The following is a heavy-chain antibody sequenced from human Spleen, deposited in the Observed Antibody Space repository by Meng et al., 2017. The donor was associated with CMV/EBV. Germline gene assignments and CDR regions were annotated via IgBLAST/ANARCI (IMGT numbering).Heavy chain of an antibody. J-gene: IGHJ6*02. D-gene: IGHD1-7*01. CDR1: GFTFSDYY. CDR2: VTTGGSTI. V-gene: IGHV3-11*01. CDR3: ARPSVAGNFYYYGLDV. Sequence: GGSLRLSCAASGFTFSDYYMTWVRLSPGKGLECISYVTTGGSTIYYADFARGRFTVSRDNAKSSLYLQMNSLTAEDTGVYYCARPSVAGNFYYYGLDVWGQGTTVTVSS.